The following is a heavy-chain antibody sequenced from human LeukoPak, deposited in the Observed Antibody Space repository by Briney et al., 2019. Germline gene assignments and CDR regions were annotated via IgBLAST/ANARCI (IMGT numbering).Heavy chain of an antibody. CDR1: GFTFSSYA. V-gene: IGHV3-30*04. J-gene: IGHJ6*03. CDR3: ARDSGYDPQPYYYYYYMDV. Sequence: GGSLRLSCAASGFTFSSYAMHWVRQAPGKGLEWVAVISYDGSNKYYADSVKGRFTISRDSSKNTLYLQMNSLRAEDTAVYYCARDSGYDPQPYYYYYYMDVWGKGTTVTVSS. D-gene: IGHD5-12*01. CDR2: ISYDGSNK.